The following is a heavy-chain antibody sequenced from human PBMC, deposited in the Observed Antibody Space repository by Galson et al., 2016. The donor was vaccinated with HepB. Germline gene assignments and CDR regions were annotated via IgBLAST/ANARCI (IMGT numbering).Heavy chain of an antibody. V-gene: IGHV4-4*02. Sequence: ETLSLTCTVSGDSISSDNWWNWVRQPPGKGLEWIGEISHSGTTIFNPSLKSRVIMSVDKSKNQFSLHLISVTAADTAVYYCARDFHFGDAIWAFDIWGQGTLVTVSS. CDR3: ARDFHFGDAIWAFDI. J-gene: IGHJ4*02. CDR1: GDSISSDNW. D-gene: IGHD3-10*01. CDR2: ISHSGTT.